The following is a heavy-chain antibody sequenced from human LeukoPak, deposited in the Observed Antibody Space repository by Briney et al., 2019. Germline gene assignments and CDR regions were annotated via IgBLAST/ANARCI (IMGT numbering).Heavy chain of an antibody. D-gene: IGHD3-16*02. Sequence: SETLSLTCTVSGGSISSYYWSWIRQPPGKGLEWIGYSYHSGSTNYNPSLKSRVTISVDTSKNQFSLKLSSVTAADTAVYYCARGFNDYVWGSYRDEYYFDYWGQGTLVTVSS. CDR1: GGSISSYY. V-gene: IGHV4-59*01. J-gene: IGHJ4*02. CDR2: SYHSGST. CDR3: ARGFNDYVWGSYRDEYYFDY.